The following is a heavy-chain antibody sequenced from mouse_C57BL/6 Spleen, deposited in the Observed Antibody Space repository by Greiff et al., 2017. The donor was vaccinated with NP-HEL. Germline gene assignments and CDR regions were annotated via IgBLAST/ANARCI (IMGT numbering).Heavy chain of an antibody. CDR2: IYPRSGNT. CDR3: ARTYGDYDYDENFDY. Sequence: QVQLQQSGAELARPGASVKLSCKASGYTFTSYGISWVKQRTGQGLEWIGEIYPRSGNTYYNEKFKGKATLTADKSSSTAYMELRSLTSEDSAVYFCARTYGDYDYDENFDYWGQGTTLTVSS. D-gene: IGHD2-4*01. CDR1: GYTFTSYG. J-gene: IGHJ2*01. V-gene: IGHV1-81*01.